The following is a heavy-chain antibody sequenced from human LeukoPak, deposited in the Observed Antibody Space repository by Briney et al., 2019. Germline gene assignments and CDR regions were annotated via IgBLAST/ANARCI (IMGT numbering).Heavy chain of an antibody. CDR2: IYHSGTT. J-gene: IGHJ4*02. D-gene: IGHD4-11*01. V-gene: IGHV4-38-2*02. CDR3: ARDLRSNYEPYFDY. Sequence: SETLSLTCAVSDYSISSGYYWGWIRQPPGKGLKWIGSIYHSGTTYYNPSLKSRVTISVDTSKNQFSLKLSSVTAADTAVYYCARDLRSNYEPYFDYWGQGTLVTVSS. CDR1: DYSISSGYY.